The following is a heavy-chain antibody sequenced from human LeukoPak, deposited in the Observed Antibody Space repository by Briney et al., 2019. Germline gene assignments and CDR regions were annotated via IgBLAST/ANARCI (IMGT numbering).Heavy chain of an antibody. D-gene: IGHD4-17*01. Sequence: SQTLSLTCTVSGGSISSGGYYWSWIRQHPGKGLEWIGYIYYSGSTYYNPSLKSRATISVDTSKNQFSLKLSSVTAADTAVYYCARTRRGDYGDLDYFDYWGQGTLVTVSS. CDR3: ARTRRGDYGDLDYFDY. CDR1: GGSISSGGYY. J-gene: IGHJ4*02. CDR2: IYYSGST. V-gene: IGHV4-31*03.